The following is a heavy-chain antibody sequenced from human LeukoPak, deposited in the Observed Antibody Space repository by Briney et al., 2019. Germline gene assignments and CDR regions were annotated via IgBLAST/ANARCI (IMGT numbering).Heavy chain of an antibody. Sequence: KAGESLKISCKGSGYSFTSYWIGWVRQMPGKGLEWMGIIYPGDSDTRYSPSFQGQVTISADKSISTAYLQWSSLKASDTAMYYCARPLQHSSGWYPFDYWGQGTLVTVSS. CDR1: GYSFTSYW. D-gene: IGHD6-19*01. CDR2: IYPGDSDT. CDR3: ARPLQHSSGWYPFDY. J-gene: IGHJ4*02. V-gene: IGHV5-51*01.